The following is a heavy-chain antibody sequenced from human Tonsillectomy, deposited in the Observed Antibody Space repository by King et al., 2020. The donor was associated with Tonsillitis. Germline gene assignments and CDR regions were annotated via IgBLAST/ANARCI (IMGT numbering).Heavy chain of an antibody. D-gene: IGHD3-22*01. V-gene: IGHV3-21*01. J-gene: IGHJ4*02. Sequence: VQLVESGGGLVKPGGSLRLSCAASGFTFSSYSMNWVRQAPGKGLEWVSSISSSSSYIYYADSVKGRFTISGDNAKNSLYLQMNSLRAEDTAVYYCASSGYSHFDYWGQGTLVTVSS. CDR2: ISSSSSYI. CDR1: GFTFSSYS. CDR3: ASSGYSHFDY.